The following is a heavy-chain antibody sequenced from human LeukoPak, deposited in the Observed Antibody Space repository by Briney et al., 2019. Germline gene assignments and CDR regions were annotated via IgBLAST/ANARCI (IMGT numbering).Heavy chain of an antibody. J-gene: IGHJ4*02. Sequence: GGSLRLSCAASGFTFSSYSMNWVRQAPGEGLEWVSSISSSSSYIYYADSVKGRFTISGDNAKNSLYLQMNSLKTEDTAVYYCTTHVYYYASGGFFYSDYWGRGTLVTVSS. V-gene: IGHV3-21*04. D-gene: IGHD3-22*01. CDR1: GFTFSSYS. CDR3: TTHVYYYASGGFFYSDY. CDR2: ISSSSSYI.